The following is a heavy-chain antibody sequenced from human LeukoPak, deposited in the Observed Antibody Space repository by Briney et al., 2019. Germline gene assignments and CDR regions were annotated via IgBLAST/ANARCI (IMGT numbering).Heavy chain of an antibody. D-gene: IGHD3-10*01. CDR1: GASITSSTFY. CDR2: IYNIGST. Sequence: SETLSFTCTVSGASITSSTFYRGWIGHPPGKGQACIGSIYNIGSTYYTPSLESRVTISVDTSRNQFSLKLNSVTAADTAVYYCAKSNGYGLVDIWGQGTMVTVSP. J-gene: IGHJ3*02. V-gene: IGHV4-39*07. CDR3: AKSNGYGLVDI.